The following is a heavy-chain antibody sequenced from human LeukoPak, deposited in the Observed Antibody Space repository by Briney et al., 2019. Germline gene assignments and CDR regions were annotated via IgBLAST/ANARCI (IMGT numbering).Heavy chain of an antibody. D-gene: IGHD6-19*01. Sequence: SETLSLTCTVSGGSISSYYWSWIRQPPGKGLEWIGYIYYSGSTNYNPSLKGRVTISVDTSKNQFSLKLSSVTAADTAVYYCASYIAVADYYFDYWGQGTLVTVSS. CDR1: GGSISSYY. V-gene: IGHV4-59*01. J-gene: IGHJ4*02. CDR3: ASYIAVADYYFDY. CDR2: IYYSGST.